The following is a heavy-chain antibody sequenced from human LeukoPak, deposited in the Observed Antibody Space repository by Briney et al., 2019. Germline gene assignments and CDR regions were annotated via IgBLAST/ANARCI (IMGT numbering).Heavy chain of an antibody. CDR2: ISNDGSNE. V-gene: IGHV3-30*04. CDR1: GFTFTSCP. Sequence: PGRSLRLSCAASGFTFTSCPMHWVRQAPGKGLEWVAAISNDGSNEYYADSVRDRFSVSSDNSNNTLYLQMYSLRGEDTAVYYCSRQDSYGFLTGYLSYGMDVWGRGTTVTVSS. D-gene: IGHD3-9*01. J-gene: IGHJ6*02. CDR3: SRQDSYGFLTGYLSYGMDV.